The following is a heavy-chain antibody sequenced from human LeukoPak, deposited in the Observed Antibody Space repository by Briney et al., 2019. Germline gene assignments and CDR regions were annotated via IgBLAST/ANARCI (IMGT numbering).Heavy chain of an antibody. V-gene: IGHV1-46*01. D-gene: IGHD3-10*01. CDR3: ARDSNEVSGSSYYHYYYMDV. CDR2: INPSGGST. Sequence: ASVKVSCKASGYTFTSYYMHWVRQAPGQGLEWMGIINPSGGSTSYAQKFQGRVTMTRDTSTSTVYMELSSLRSEDTAVYYCARDSNEVSGSSYYHYYYMDVWGKGTTVTVSS. J-gene: IGHJ6*03. CDR1: GYTFTSYY.